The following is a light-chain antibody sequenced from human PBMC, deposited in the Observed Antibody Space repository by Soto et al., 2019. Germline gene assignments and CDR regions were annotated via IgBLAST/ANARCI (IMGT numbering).Light chain of an antibody. Sequence: QSALTQPRSVSGSPGQSVTISCTGTSSDVVSCYQQHPGKAPKLIIYYVSQRPSGVPDRFSGSKSGNTASLTISVLQAEDEADYSCCSSAGGFTWVFGGGTKVTVL. J-gene: IGLJ3*02. CDR3: CSSAGGFTWV. CDR2: YVS. CDR1: SSDV. V-gene: IGLV2-11*01.